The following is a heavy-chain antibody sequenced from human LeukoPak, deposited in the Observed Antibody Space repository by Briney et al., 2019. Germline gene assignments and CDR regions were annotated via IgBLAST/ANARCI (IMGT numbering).Heavy chain of an antibody. V-gene: IGHV4-59*01. CDR3: ARLVSTVTTVFDF. D-gene: IGHD4-17*01. CDR1: GVSISSYY. J-gene: IGHJ4*02. CDR2: IYYSGST. Sequence: SETLSLTCTVSGVSISSYYWSWVRQPPGKGLEWIGYIYYSGSTNYNPSLKSRVTISVDTSKNQFYLKLSAVTAADTAVYYCARLVSTVTTVFDFWGQGTLVTVSS.